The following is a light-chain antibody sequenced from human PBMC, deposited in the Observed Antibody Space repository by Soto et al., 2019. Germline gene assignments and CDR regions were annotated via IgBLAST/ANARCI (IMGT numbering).Light chain of an antibody. Sequence: EIVLTQSPGTLSLSPGERATLSCRASQSVTSSYLAWYHQKPGQAPRLLIYGASSRATGIPDRFSGSGSGTDFTLTISRLEPGDFAVYFCQPYGSSPSTVGQGTKLEIK. J-gene: IGKJ1*01. CDR1: QSVTSSY. CDR2: GAS. CDR3: QPYGSSPST. V-gene: IGKV3-20*01.